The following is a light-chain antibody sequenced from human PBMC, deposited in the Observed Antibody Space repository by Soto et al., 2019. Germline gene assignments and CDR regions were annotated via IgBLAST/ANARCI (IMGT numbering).Light chain of an antibody. J-gene: IGKJ1*01. CDR1: QSITTN. V-gene: IGKV3-15*01. CDR2: GAS. CDR3: QQYNNWPQT. Sequence: ERVMTQSPATLSVSPGERATLSCRASQSITTNLAWYQQKPGQAPRLLIYGASTRATGIPARFSGSGSGTEFTLTISSLQSEDFEVYYCQQYNNWPQTFGQGTKVEIK.